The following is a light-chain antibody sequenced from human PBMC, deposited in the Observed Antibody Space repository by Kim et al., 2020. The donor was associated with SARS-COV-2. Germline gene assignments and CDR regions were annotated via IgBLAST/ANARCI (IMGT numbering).Light chain of an antibody. CDR1: NIGDKN. J-gene: IGLJ3*02. Sequence: SVALGQTAKITCGGANIGDKNVHWYQQKPDQAPVLVIYRDFNRPSGIPERFSGSNSGNTATLTISRAQAGDEADYYCQVWDTTSAVFGGGTKLTVL. V-gene: IGLV3-9*01. CDR3: QVWDTTSAV. CDR2: RDF.